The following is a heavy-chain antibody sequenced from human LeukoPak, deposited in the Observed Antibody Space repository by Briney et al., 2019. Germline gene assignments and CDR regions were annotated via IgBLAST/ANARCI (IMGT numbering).Heavy chain of an antibody. J-gene: IGHJ4*02. CDR2: FDPEDGET. V-gene: IGHV1-24*01. Sequence: ASVKASCKVSGYTLTELSMHWVRQAPGKGLEWMGGFDPEDGETIYAQKFQGRVTMTEDTSTDTAYMELSSLRSEDTAVYYCTRTVLDCAKGVCYDYWGQGTLVAVSS. CDR3: TRTVLDCAKGVCYDY. CDR1: GYTLTELS. D-gene: IGHD2-8*01.